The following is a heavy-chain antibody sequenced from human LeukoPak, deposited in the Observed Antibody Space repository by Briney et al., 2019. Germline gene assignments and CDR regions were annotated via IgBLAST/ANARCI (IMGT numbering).Heavy chain of an antibody. V-gene: IGHV4-61*02. Sequence: PSETLSLTCTVSGGSISSGSYYWSWIRQPAGKGLEWIGRIYTSGSTNYNPSLKSRVTISVDTSKNQFSLKLSSVTAADTAVYYCARDAAVTMADAFDIWGQGTMVTVSS. CDR1: GGSISSGSYY. CDR3: ARDAAVTMADAFDI. J-gene: IGHJ3*02. D-gene: IGHD4-17*01. CDR2: IYTSGST.